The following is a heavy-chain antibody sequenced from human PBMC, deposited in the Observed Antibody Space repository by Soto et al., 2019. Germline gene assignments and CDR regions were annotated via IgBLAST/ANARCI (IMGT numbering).Heavy chain of an antibody. J-gene: IGHJ6*02. Sequence: GASVKVSCKASGYTFTSYYMHCVRQAPGQGLEWMGIINPSGGSTSYAQKFQGRVTMTRDTSTSTVYMELSSLRSEDTAVYYCARGFPDVHYYYGMDVWGQGTTVTVSS. CDR1: GYTFTSYY. V-gene: IGHV1-46*01. CDR2: INPSGGST. CDR3: ARGFPDVHYYYGMDV.